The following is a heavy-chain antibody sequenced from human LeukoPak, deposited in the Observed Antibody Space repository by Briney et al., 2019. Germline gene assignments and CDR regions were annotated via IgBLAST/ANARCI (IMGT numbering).Heavy chain of an antibody. V-gene: IGHV1-69*13. D-gene: IGHD3-22*01. J-gene: IGHJ4*02. CDR1: GGTFSSYA. CDR3: GRKGGRVYYPFDS. CDR2: IIPIFGTA. Sequence: GPTVKVSCKASGGTFSSYAISWVRQAPGQGLEWMGGIIPIFGTANYAQKFRGRVTITADESTSTAYMELSSLRSEDTAVYYCGRKGGRVYYPFDSGGRETLVPVPS.